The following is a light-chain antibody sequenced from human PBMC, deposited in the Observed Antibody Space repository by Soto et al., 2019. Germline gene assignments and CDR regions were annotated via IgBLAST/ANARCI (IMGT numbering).Light chain of an antibody. CDR2: ATS. CDR3: QQYNHWPRMLS. Sequence: SPAALYVSPGETATLSCRASQSLSSNVAWYQQRPRQAPRLLIYATSSRASDVPARFSGTGSGTEFTLTIASLQSEDFAIYYCQQYNHWPRMLSFGGGTKVDIK. V-gene: IGKV3-15*01. CDR1: QSLSSN. J-gene: IGKJ4*01.